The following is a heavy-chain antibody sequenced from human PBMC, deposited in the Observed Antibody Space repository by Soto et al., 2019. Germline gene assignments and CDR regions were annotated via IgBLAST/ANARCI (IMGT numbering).Heavy chain of an antibody. D-gene: IGHD1-26*01. Sequence: QVQLQESGPGLVKPSETLSLTCTVSGGSVSSGSYYWSWIRQPPGKGLEWIGYIYYSGSTNYNPSLKSRVTISVDTSKNQFSLKRSSVTAADTAVYYCAREGGVGATKGAFDIWGQGTMVTVSS. CDR2: IYYSGST. V-gene: IGHV4-61*01. J-gene: IGHJ3*02. CDR1: GGSVSSGSYY. CDR3: AREGGVGATKGAFDI.